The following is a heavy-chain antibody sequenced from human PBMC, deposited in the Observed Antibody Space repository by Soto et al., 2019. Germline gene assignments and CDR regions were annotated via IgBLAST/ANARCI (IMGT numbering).Heavy chain of an antibody. V-gene: IGHV4-61*08. CDR2: IYYSGST. D-gene: IGHD3-10*01. CDR1: GGSISSGGYS. Sequence: PSETLFLTCAVSGGSISSGGYSWSWIRQPPGKGLEWIGYIYYSGSTNYNPSLKSRVTISVDTSKNQFSLKLSSVTAADTAVYYCARARLSRSWWFDPWGQGTLVTSPQ. CDR3: ARARLSRSWWFDP. J-gene: IGHJ5*02.